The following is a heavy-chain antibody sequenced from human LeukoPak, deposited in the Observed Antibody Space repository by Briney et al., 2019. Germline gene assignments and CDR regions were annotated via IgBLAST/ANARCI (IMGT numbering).Heavy chain of an antibody. CDR1: GFTFSSYA. J-gene: IGHJ4*02. Sequence: SGGSLRLSCAAFGFTFSSYAMSWVRQAPGKGLEWVSAISGSGGSTYYADSVKGRFTISRDNSKNTLYLQMNSLRAEGTAVYYCAKGYRRSSSSVDYWGQGTLVTVSS. D-gene: IGHD6-6*01. V-gene: IGHV3-23*01. CDR2: ISGSGGST. CDR3: AKGYRRSSSSVDY.